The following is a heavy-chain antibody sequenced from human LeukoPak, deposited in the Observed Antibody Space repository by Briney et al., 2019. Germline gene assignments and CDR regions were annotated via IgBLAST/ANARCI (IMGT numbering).Heavy chain of an antibody. CDR3: ARHFYSSSDGWFYFDY. J-gene: IGHJ4*02. CDR2: IYYSGST. CDR1: GGSISGYY. Sequence: SETLSLTCAVSGGSISGYYWSWIRQPPGKGLEWIGYIYYSGSTNYNPSLKSRATMSVDTSKNQFSVNLYSVTAADTAVYYCARHFYSSSDGWFYFDYWGQGSLVTVSS. V-gene: IGHV4-59*08. D-gene: IGHD5-24*01.